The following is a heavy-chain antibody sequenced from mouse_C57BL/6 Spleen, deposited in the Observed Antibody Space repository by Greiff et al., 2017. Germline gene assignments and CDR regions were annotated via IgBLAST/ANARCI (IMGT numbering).Heavy chain of an antibody. CDR3: AFIATVERYYFDY. Sequence: EVQLQQSGPELVKPGASVKMSCKASGYTFTDYNMHWVKQSHGKRLEWIGYINPNNGGTSYNQKIKGKATFTVNKSSSTSYMELRSLTAEDSAVYYCAFIATVERYYFDYWGKGTTLTVSS. CDR2: INPNNGGT. V-gene: IGHV1-22*01. D-gene: IGHD1-1*01. CDR1: GYTFTDYN. J-gene: IGHJ2*01.